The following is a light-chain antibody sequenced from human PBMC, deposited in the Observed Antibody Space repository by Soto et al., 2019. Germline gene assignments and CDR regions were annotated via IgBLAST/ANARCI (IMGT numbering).Light chain of an antibody. CDR1: QGIGGW. Sequence: DILMTQSPSSVSASVGDRVTITCRASQGIGGWLAWYQQKPGKAPRLLIYAASTLQNGVPSRFSGSRSGTVFTLTISRLQPEDFATYFCQQGNFFPYTFGQGTRVEIK. CDR3: QQGNFFPYT. CDR2: AAS. V-gene: IGKV1-12*01. J-gene: IGKJ2*01.